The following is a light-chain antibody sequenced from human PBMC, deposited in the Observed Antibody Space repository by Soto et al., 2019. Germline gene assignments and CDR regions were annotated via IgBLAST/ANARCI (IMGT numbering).Light chain of an antibody. V-gene: IGKV1-5*01. CDR2: DAS. J-gene: IGKJ5*01. CDR3: HQRSNWPPIT. CDR1: QSISSW. Sequence: DIQMTQSPSTLSASVGDRVTITCRASQSISSWLAWYQQKPGKAPKLLIYDASNRATGIPARFSGSGSGTDFTLTISSLEPEDFAVYYCHQRSNWPPITFGQGTRLEIK.